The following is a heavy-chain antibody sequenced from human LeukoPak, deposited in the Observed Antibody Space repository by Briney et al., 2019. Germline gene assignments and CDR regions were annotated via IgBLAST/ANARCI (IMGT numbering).Heavy chain of an antibody. CDR3: ARGYSSGWYPYWYFDL. D-gene: IGHD6-19*01. Sequence: SETLSLTCTVSGGSISSYYWSWIRQPPGKGLEWIGYIYYSGSTNYNPSLKSRVTISVDTSKNQFSLKLSSVTAADTAVYYCARGYSSGWYPYWYFDLWGRGTLVTVSS. CDR2: IYYSGST. J-gene: IGHJ2*01. CDR1: GGSISSYY. V-gene: IGHV4-59*08.